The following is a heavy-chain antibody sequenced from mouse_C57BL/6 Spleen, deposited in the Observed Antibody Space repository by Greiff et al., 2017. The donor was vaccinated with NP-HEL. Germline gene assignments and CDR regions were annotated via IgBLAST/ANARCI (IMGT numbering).Heavy chain of an antibody. D-gene: IGHD1-1*01. CDR1: GYTFTSYW. CDR3: ARNYYGSSYNFDY. J-gene: IGHJ2*01. V-gene: IGHV1-55*01. CDR2: IYPGSGST. Sequence: VQLQQPGAELVKPGASVKMSCKASGYTFTSYWITWVKQRPGQGLEWIGDIYPGSGSTNYNEKFKSKATLTVDTSSSTAYMQLSSLTSEDSAVYYCARNYYGSSYNFDYWGKGTTLTVSS.